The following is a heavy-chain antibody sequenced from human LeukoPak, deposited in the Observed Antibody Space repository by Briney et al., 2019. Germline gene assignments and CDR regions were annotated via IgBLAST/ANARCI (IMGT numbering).Heavy chain of an antibody. J-gene: IGHJ5*02. Sequence: SETLSLTCTVSRGSISSSSYYWVWIRQPPGKGLEWIGSIYYSGSTYYNPSLKSRVTISVDTSKNQFSLKLSSVTAADTAVYYCVRGWGNWGYDYHNWFDPWGQGTLVTVSS. CDR1: RGSISSSSYY. V-gene: IGHV4-39*01. CDR2: IYYSGST. D-gene: IGHD5-12*01. CDR3: VRGWGNWGYDYHNWFDP.